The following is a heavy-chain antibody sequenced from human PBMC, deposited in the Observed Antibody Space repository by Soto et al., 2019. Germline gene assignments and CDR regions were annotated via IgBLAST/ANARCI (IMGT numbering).Heavy chain of an antibody. CDR2: IIPIFGTA. V-gene: IGHV1-69*13. D-gene: IGHD6-13*01. Sequence: SVKVSCKASGGTFSSYAISWVRQAPGQGLEWMGGIIPIFGTANYAQKFQGRVTITADESTSTAYMELSSLRPEDTAVYYCARSGIAAAGHFDYWGQGTLVTVSS. J-gene: IGHJ4*02. CDR1: GGTFSSYA. CDR3: ARSGIAAAGHFDY.